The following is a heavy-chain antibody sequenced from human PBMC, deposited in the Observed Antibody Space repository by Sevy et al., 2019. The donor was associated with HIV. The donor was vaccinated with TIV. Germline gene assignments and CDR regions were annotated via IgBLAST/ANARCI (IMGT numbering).Heavy chain of an antibody. CDR1: GFTFSSYA. D-gene: IGHD3-22*01. Sequence: GGSLRLSCAASGFTFSSYAMHWVRQAPGKGLEYVSAISSNGGSTYYANSVKGRFTISRDNSKNTLYLQMGSLRGEDLAAYSCARGGLVVITSPLDFWGQGTLVTVSS. V-gene: IGHV3-64*01. CDR3: ARGGLVVITSPLDF. J-gene: IGHJ4*02. CDR2: ISSNGGST.